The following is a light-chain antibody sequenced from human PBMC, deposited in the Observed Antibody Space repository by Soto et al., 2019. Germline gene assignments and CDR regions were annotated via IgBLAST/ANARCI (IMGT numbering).Light chain of an antibody. CDR3: QQYKNWPLT. V-gene: IGKV3-15*01. CDR2: GAS. J-gene: IGKJ4*01. Sequence: EIVMTQSPATLSVSPGGRATLSCRASQSVSSNLAWYQQKPGQPPRLLIYGASTRATGFPARFSGSGSGTEFTLTISSLESEDFAVYYCQQYKNWPLTFGGGTRVEIK. CDR1: QSVSSN.